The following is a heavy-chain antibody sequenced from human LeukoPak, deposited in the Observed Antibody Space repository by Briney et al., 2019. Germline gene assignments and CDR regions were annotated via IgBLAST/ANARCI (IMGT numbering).Heavy chain of an antibody. V-gene: IGHV3-7*01. Sequence: PGGSLRLSCAASGFTFSSYWMSWVRQAPGKGLEWVANIKRDGSEKYYVDSVKGRFTISRDNAKNSLYLQMNSLRAEDTAVYYCARVFGYDYVWGSYLDYWGQGTLVTVSS. CDR1: GFTFSSYW. D-gene: IGHD3-16*02. CDR3: ARVFGYDYVWGSYLDY. J-gene: IGHJ4*02. CDR2: IKRDGSEK.